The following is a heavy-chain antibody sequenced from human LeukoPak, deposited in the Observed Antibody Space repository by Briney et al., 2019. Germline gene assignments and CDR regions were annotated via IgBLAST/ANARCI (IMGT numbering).Heavy chain of an antibody. CDR1: GFTFNNAW. CDR2: IKSKTDGGTT. V-gene: IGHV3-15*01. D-gene: IGHD6-19*01. Sequence: GGSLRLSCAASGFTFNNAWMSWVRQAPGRGLEWIGHIKSKTDGGTTDYAAPVKGRFTISRDDSKNTLYLHMNSLTTEDTAVYSCTTGTSGWSSWGQGTLVTVSS. CDR3: TTGTSGWSS. J-gene: IGHJ4*02.